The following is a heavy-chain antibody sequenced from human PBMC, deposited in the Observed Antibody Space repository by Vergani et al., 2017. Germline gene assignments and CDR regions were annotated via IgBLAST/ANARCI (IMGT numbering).Heavy chain of an antibody. Sequence: QVQLQQWGAGLLKPSETLSLTCSVSGDSISSGVYYWNWIRQHPGKGLEWIGYIYSTGSTHHNPSLRRRINMSVDTSKNQFSLKLNSVTAADTAMYYCARMGGYDEGDAFRIGYFDSWGPGILVTVSS. V-gene: IGHV4-31*03. J-gene: IGHJ4*02. D-gene: IGHD3-22*01. CDR1: GDSISSGVYY. CDR3: ARMGGYDEGDAFRIGYFDS. CDR2: IYSTGST.